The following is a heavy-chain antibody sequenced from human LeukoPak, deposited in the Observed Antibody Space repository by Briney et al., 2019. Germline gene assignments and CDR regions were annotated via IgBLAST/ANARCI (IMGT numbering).Heavy chain of an antibody. CDR2: INPKSAVT. J-gene: IGHJ5*02. CDR1: GYTFTDYY. Sequence: GASVKVSCKASGYTFTDYYIHWVRQAPGQGLEWMGWINPKSAVTDYAQQFQGRVTLTRDTSLNTAYMDLSSLRSDDTAVYYCARGLPAHIQLDYFDPWGQGTLVTVSS. CDR3: ARGLPAHIQLDYFDP. D-gene: IGHD2-2*01. V-gene: IGHV1-2*02.